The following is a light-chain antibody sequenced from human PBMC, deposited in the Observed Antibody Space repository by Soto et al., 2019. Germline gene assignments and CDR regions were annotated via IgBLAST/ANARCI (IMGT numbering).Light chain of an antibody. Sequence: DIQMTQSPSTLSASVGDRVTITCRASQSISSWLAWYQQKPGKAPKLLIYKASSLESGVPSRFSGSGSGTEFTLTISSLQPDDFATYYCQQYNNYLWTVGQGTKVEI. CDR1: QSISSW. J-gene: IGKJ1*01. CDR3: QQYNNYLWT. V-gene: IGKV1-5*03. CDR2: KAS.